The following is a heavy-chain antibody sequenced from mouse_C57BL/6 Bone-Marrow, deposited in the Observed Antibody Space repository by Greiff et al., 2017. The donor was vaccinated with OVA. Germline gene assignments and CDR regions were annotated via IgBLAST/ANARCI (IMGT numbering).Heavy chain of an antibody. V-gene: IGHV1-18*01. CDR3: ARGGYYDYDGGAWFAY. CDR2: INSNNGGT. J-gene: IGHJ3*01. D-gene: IGHD2-4*01. CDR1: GYTFTDYN. Sequence: EVKLQESGPELAKPGASVKIPCKASGYTFTDYNMDWVKQSHGKSLEWIGDINSNNGGTIYNQKFKGKATLTLDKSSSTAYMELRSLTSEDTAVYYCARGGYYDYDGGAWFAYWGQGTLVTVSA.